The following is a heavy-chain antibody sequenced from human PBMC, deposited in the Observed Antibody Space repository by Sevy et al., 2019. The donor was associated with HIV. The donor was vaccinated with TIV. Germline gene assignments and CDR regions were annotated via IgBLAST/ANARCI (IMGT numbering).Heavy chain of an antibody. J-gene: IGHJ1*01. Sequence: GGSLRLSCAVSGFNLRSHAMHWVRQAPGKGLEWVAVISNDGSNEVYADSVKGRFTISRDNSKNTLYLQLNSLRGEDTAVYYCARDTRGYSFRLLEYWGQGTLVTVSS. CDR1: GFNLRSHA. CDR3: ARDTRGYSFRLLEY. V-gene: IGHV3-30*04. D-gene: IGHD5-12*01. CDR2: ISNDGSNE.